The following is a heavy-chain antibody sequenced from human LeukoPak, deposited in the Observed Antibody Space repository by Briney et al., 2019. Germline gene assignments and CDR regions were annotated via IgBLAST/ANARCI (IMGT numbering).Heavy chain of an antibody. D-gene: IGHD6-13*01. J-gene: IGHJ4*02. Sequence: SETLSLTCTVSAGSISSSSHHWGWIRQPPGKGLEWIGEINHSGSTNYNPSLKSRVTISVDTSKNQFSLKLSSVTAADTAVYYCARGRSSRFWGQGTLVTVSS. CDR2: INHSGST. V-gene: IGHV4-39*07. CDR1: AGSISSSSHH. CDR3: ARGRSSRF.